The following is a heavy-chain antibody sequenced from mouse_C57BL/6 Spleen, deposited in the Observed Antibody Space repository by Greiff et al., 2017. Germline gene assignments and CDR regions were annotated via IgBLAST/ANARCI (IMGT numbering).Heavy chain of an antibody. V-gene: IGHV1-50*01. J-gene: IGHJ1*03. CDR3: ARGGGYSSYWYFDV. CDR1: GYTFTSYW. CDR2: IDPSDSYT. Sequence: QVQLQQPGAELVKPGASVKLSCKASGYTFTSYWMQWVKQRPGQGLEWIGEIDPSDSYTNYNQKFKGKATLTVDTSSSTAYMQLSSLTSEDSAVYYCARGGGYSSYWYFDVWGTGTTVTVSS. D-gene: IGHD2-12*01.